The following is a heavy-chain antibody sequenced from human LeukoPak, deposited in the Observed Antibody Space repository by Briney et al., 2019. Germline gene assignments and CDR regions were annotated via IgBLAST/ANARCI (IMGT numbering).Heavy chain of an antibody. Sequence: GGSLRLSCAASGFTFSSHGMHWVRQAPGKGLEWVAFIRYDGSNKYYADSVKGRFTISRDNSKNTLYLQMNSLRAEDTAVYYCAKIVVPAAISYYYYYMDVWGKGTTVTVSS. CDR1: GFTFSSHG. D-gene: IGHD2-2*01. CDR3: AKIVVPAAISYYYYYMDV. V-gene: IGHV3-30*02. CDR2: IRYDGSNK. J-gene: IGHJ6*03.